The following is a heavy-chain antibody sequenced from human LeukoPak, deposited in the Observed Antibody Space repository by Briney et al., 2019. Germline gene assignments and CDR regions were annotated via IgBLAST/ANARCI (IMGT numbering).Heavy chain of an antibody. CDR3: AKDVVYYYDSSGYYPHNWFDP. Sequence: GGSLRLSCAASGFTFSSYGMSWVRQAPGKGLEWVSAISGSGGSTYYADSVKGRFTISRDNSKNTLDLQMNSLRAEDTAVYYCAKDVVYYYDSSGYYPHNWFDPWGQGTLVTVSS. J-gene: IGHJ5*02. CDR2: ISGSGGST. CDR1: GFTFSSYG. V-gene: IGHV3-23*01. D-gene: IGHD3-22*01.